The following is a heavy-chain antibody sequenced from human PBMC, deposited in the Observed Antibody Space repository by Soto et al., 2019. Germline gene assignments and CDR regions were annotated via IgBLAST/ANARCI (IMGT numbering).Heavy chain of an antibody. CDR2: IIPIFGTA. J-gene: IGHJ4*02. CDR1: GGTFSSYA. D-gene: IGHD3-22*01. Sequence: SVKVSCKASGGTFSSYAISWVRQAPGQGLEWMGGIIPIFGTANYAQKFQGRVTITADESTSTAYMELSSLRSEDAAVYYCARGSGYYYWDDYWGQGTLVTVSS. V-gene: IGHV1-69*13. CDR3: ARGSGYYYWDDY.